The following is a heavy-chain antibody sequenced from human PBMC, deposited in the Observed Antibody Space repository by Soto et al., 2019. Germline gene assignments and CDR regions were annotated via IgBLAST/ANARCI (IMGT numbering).Heavy chain of an antibody. Sequence: ETLSLTGTVSGGSISSSSYYWGWIRQPPGKGLEWLGSIYYSGSTYYNPSLKSRVTISVDTSKNQFSVKLSSVTGADTALYFYARILGRLGYGLEVLGQGDQVTVSS. CDR1: GGSISSSSYY. CDR2: IYYSGST. V-gene: IGHV4-39*01. J-gene: IGHJ6*01. D-gene: IGHD6-19*01. CDR3: ARILGRLGYGLEV.